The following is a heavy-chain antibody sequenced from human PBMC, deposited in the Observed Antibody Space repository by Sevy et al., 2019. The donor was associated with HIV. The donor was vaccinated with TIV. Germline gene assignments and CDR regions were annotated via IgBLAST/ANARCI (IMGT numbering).Heavy chain of an antibody. V-gene: IGHV3-7*01. Sequence: GGSLRLSCAASGFTFSSYWMSWVRQAPGKGLEWVANMKQDGSEKYYVDSVKGRFTISRDNAKNSLYLQMNSLRAEDTAVYYCARVVDTVSFYYGIDVWGQGTTVTVSS. CDR3: ARVVDTVSFYYGIDV. J-gene: IGHJ6*02. D-gene: IGHD5-18*01. CDR1: GFTFSSYW. CDR2: MKQDGSEK.